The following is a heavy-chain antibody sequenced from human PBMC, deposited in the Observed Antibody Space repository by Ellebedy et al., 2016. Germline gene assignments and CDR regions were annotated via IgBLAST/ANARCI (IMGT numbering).Heavy chain of an antibody. J-gene: IGHJ4*02. D-gene: IGHD1-7*01. CDR3: TNGGELGELQKFFTY. CDR1: GFPFSSYG. V-gene: IGHV3-30*18. Sequence: GESLKISCAASGFPFSSYGMHWVRQAPGKGLEWVAAISYDGTYKYFADSVKGRFTISRDNSKNTMNLEMSSLRSEDTAVYFCTNGGELGELQKFFTYWGQGTLVTVSS. CDR2: ISYDGTYK.